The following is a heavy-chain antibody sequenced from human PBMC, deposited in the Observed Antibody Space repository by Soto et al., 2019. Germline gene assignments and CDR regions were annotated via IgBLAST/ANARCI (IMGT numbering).Heavy chain of an antibody. Sequence: SETLSLTCAVYGGSFSGYYWSWIRQPPGKGLEWIGEINHSGSTNYNPSLKSRVTISVDTSKNQFSLKLSSVTAADTAVYYCASSSSWYKGEDYYYGMDVWGQGTTVTVSS. V-gene: IGHV4-34*01. D-gene: IGHD6-13*01. CDR3: ASSSSWYKGEDYYYGMDV. J-gene: IGHJ6*02. CDR2: INHSGST. CDR1: GGSFSGYY.